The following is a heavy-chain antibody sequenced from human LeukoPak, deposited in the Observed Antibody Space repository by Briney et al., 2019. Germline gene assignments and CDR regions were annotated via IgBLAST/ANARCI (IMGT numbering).Heavy chain of an antibody. Sequence: SETLSLTCNVSGGPINSNIYYWAWVRQPPGKGLEWIGNIYYSGSTNYSPSLKSRVIISVDTSKNQFSLKLSPVTAADTAVYYCARVGVDHSGNIIKYFFDYWGQGSLVTVSS. V-gene: IGHV4-61*05. CDR2: IYYSGST. J-gene: IGHJ4*02. CDR3: ARVGVDHSGNIIKYFFDY. D-gene: IGHD4-23*01. CDR1: GGPINSNIYY.